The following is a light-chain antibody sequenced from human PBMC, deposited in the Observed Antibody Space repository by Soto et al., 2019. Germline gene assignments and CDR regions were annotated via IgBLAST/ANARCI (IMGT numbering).Light chain of an antibody. CDR2: DTE. CDR1: TFDIGKNY. V-gene: IGLV1-51*01. J-gene: IGLJ1*01. Sequence: QSVLTQPPSVSAAPGQKVIISCSGSTFDIGKNYVSWYQHLPGTAPKLIIYDTEKRIAGVPDRFPASKSGTSATLAISGLQTGDEANYFCGTWDRSLTYYLFGTGTKVTVL. CDR3: GTWDRSLTYYL.